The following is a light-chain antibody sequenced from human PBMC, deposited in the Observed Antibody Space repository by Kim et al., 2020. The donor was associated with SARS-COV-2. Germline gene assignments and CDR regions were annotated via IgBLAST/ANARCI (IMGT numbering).Light chain of an antibody. CDR1: KLGDKY. CDR3: QAWDSSKDVV. CDR2: QDS. J-gene: IGLJ2*01. V-gene: IGLV3-1*01. Sequence: SYELTQPPSVSVSPGRTASITCSGDKLGDKYACWYQQKPGQSPVLVIYQDSKRPSGIPERFSGSNSGNTATLTISGTQAMDEADYYCQAWDSSKDVVFGGGTKLTVL.